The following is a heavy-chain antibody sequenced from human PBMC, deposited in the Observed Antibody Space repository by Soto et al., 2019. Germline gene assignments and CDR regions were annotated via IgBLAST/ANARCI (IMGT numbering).Heavy chain of an antibody. CDR3: ARLRVGVNWYFDL. J-gene: IGHJ2*01. CDR1: GFTFSDYY. CDR2: ISSSGIYI. V-gene: IGHV3-11*06. Sequence: QMQLVESGGDLVKPGGSLRLSCEASGFTFSDYYMSWIRQVPGQGLEWLSFISSSGIYIKYSDSMRGRLTVSRDNGKNSLYLQMHSLRVEDTAVYYCARLRVGVNWYFDLWGRGTMVPVSA. D-gene: IGHD2-21*01.